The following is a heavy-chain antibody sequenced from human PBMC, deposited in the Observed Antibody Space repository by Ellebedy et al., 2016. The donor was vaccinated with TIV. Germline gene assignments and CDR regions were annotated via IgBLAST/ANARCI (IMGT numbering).Heavy chain of an antibody. V-gene: IGHV4-59*01. J-gene: IGHJ1*01. CDR3: AGKYSGSYSD. Sequence: SETLSLTXSVSGDSIDTYYWTWIRQPLGKGLEWIGYIHYTGDTDYNPSLKSRVIISVDTSKNQFSLKLTSVTAADTAVYYCAGKYSGSYSDWGQGTLVTVSS. D-gene: IGHD1-26*01. CDR2: IHYTGDT. CDR1: GDSIDTYY.